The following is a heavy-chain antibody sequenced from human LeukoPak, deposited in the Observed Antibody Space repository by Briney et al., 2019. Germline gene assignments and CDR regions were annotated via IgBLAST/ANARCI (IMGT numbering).Heavy chain of an antibody. CDR3: ARVTAWSDYYFLDY. CDR2: INSDGSNT. CDR1: GFTFSTYS. V-gene: IGHV3-74*01. J-gene: IGHJ4*02. Sequence: GGSLRLSCAASGFTFSTYSMHWVRQAPGKGLVWVSRINSDGSNTNYADSVKGRFTISRDNAKNTLFLQMNSLRAEDTAVYYCARVTAWSDYYFLDYWGQGWLAAVSS. D-gene: IGHD3-3*01.